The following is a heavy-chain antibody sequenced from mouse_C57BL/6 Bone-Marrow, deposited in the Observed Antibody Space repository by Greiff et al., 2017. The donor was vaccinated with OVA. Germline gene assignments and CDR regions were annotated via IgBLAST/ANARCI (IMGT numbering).Heavy chain of an antibody. Sequence: EVQLVESGPGLVKPSQSLSLTCSVTGYSITSGYYWNWIRQFPGNKLEWMGYISYDGSNNYNPSLKNRISITRDTSKNQFFLKLNSVTTEDTATYYCARGNYGWYFDVWGTGTTVTVSS. D-gene: IGHD2-1*01. J-gene: IGHJ1*03. V-gene: IGHV3-6*01. CDR3: ARGNYGWYFDV. CDR1: GYSITSGYY. CDR2: ISYDGSN.